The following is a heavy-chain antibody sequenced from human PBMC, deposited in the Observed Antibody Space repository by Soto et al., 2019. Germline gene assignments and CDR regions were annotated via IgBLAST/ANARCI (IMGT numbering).Heavy chain of an antibody. CDR2: VFYGGT. J-gene: IGHJ4*02. Sequence: ETRSLTCSVAGRSISRNYWCRIRQSPDKGLEWLGYVFYGGTDSNPSLGGRVSMSVETSKRKFSLKLTSVTVADKAVYYCASYRGALDFESWGPGIRVTVSS. CDR1: GRSISRNY. D-gene: IGHD3-16*01. V-gene: IGHV4-59*01. CDR3: ASYRGALDFES.